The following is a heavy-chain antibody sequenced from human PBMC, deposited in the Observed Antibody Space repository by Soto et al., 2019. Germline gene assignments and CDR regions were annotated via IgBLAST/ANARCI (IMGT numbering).Heavy chain of an antibody. CDR3: ARVISYSGSHRFDP. CDR1: GYTFTSYG. D-gene: IGHD1-26*01. CDR2: VSVYNGNT. Sequence: QVQLAQSGPEVKKSGASVKVSCKTSGYTFTSYGIAWVRQAPGQGLEWMGWVSVYNGNTYYAQKLNGRVALTTDIATSTAYMEIKSLKSDDTAVYYCARVISYSGSHRFDPWGQGTLVTVIS. J-gene: IGHJ5*02. V-gene: IGHV1-18*01.